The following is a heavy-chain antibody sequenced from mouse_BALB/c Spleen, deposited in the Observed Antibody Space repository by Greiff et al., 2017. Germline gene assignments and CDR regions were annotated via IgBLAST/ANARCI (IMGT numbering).Heavy chain of an antibody. CDR3: ARDQITTDAMDY. Sequence: EVKLLESGGGLVKPGGSLKLSCAASGFTFSDYYMYWVRQTPEKRLEWVATISDGGSYTYYPDSVKGRFTISRDNAKNNLYLQMSSLKSEDTAMYYCARDQITTDAMDYWGQGTSVTVSS. D-gene: IGHD1-1*01. CDR2: ISDGGSYT. CDR1: GFTFSDYY. V-gene: IGHV5-4*02. J-gene: IGHJ4*01.